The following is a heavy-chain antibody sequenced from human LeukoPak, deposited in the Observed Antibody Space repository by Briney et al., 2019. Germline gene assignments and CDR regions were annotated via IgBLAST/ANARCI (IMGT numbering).Heavy chain of an antibody. Sequence: SETLSLTCAVYGGSFSGYYWSWIRQPPGKGLEWIGEINHSGSTNYNPSLKSRVTISVDTSKNQFSLKLSSVTAADTAVYYCARVLPRYCSSTSCYQGDMSPWFDPWGQGTLVTVSS. CDR2: INHSGST. D-gene: IGHD2-2*01. CDR3: ARVLPRYCSSTSCYQGDMSPWFDP. V-gene: IGHV4-34*01. CDR1: GGSFSGYY. J-gene: IGHJ5*02.